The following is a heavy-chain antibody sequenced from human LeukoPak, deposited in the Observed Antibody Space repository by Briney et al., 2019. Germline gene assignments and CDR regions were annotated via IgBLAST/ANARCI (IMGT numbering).Heavy chain of an antibody. D-gene: IGHD2-15*01. CDR2: ISDSGGST. V-gene: IGHV3-23*01. CDR1: GITFSSYG. J-gene: IGHJ4*02. CDR3: AILGVSATSADY. Sequence: GGSLRLSCAASGITFSSYGMTWVRQAPGKGLEWVSSISDSGGSTYYADSVKGRFTISRDNSKNTLYLQMNSLRAEDTAVYYCAILGVSATSADYWGQGTLVTVSS.